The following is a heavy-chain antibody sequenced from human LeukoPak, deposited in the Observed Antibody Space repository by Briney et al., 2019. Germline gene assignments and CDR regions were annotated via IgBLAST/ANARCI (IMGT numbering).Heavy chain of an antibody. Sequence: GASVKVSCKASGYTFSGYYLHWVRQAPGQGLEWMGWINPNSGDTGYAQRFQGRVTMTRDTSISTAYMERSRLRSDDTAVYYCARDGWFGENWFDPWGQGTLVTVSS. CDR3: ARDGWFGENWFDP. D-gene: IGHD3-10*01. J-gene: IGHJ5*02. CDR1: GYTFSGYY. CDR2: INPNSGDT. V-gene: IGHV1-2*02.